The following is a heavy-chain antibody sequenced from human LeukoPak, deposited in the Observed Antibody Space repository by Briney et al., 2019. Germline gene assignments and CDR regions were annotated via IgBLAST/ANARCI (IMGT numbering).Heavy chain of an antibody. CDR3: ARDGSYYDSSDY. Sequence: SETLSLTCTVSGGSISSGSYYWSWIRQPAGKGLEWIERIYTSGSTNYNPSLKSRVTISVDTSKNQFSLKLSSVTAADTAVYYCARDGSYYDSSDYWGQGTLVTVSS. CDR1: GGSISSGSYY. D-gene: IGHD3-22*01. J-gene: IGHJ4*02. V-gene: IGHV4-61*02. CDR2: IYTSGST.